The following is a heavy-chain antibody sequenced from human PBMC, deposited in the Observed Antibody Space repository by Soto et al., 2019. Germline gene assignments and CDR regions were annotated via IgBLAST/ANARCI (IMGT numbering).Heavy chain of an antibody. CDR1: GFTFSNYG. V-gene: IGHV3-30-3*01. CDR2: ISYDGSNK. CDR3: ARGRDYLGGDFDY. Sequence: GGSLRLSCTASGFTFSNYGMRWVRQAPGKGLKWVAVISYDGSNKYYADSVKGRFTISRDNSKNTLYLQMNSLRAEDTAVYYCARGRDYLGGDFDYWGQGTLVTVSS. J-gene: IGHJ4*02. D-gene: IGHD3-16*01.